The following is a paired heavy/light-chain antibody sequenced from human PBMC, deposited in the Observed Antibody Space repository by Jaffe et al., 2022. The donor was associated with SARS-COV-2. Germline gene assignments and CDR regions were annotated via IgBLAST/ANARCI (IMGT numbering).Light chain of an antibody. CDR2: GVS. CDR3: SSFAGYNTWV. J-gene: IGLJ3*02. Sequence: QSALTQPPSASGSPGQSVTISCTGTSSNVGGYNYVSWYQQHPGKAPKLMIYGVSQRPSGVPDRFSGSKSGNTASLTVSGLQAEDEADYYCSSFAGYNTWVFGGGTKVTVL. CDR1: SSNVGGYNY. V-gene: IGLV2-8*01.
Heavy chain of an antibody. D-gene: IGHD1-26*01. J-gene: IGHJ3*02. CDR2: IYYSGTT. V-gene: IGHV4-39*01. CDR3: ARTLQYSGSYWHAFDI. CDR1: GGSISTRNFY. Sequence: QLQLQESGPGLVKPSETLSLTCTVSGGSISTRNFYWGWIRQPPGKGLEWIGSIYYSGTTYYNPSLRSRVTISIDTSKNQFSLKLSSVTAADTSVYYCARTLQYSGSYWHAFDIWGQGTMVTVSS.